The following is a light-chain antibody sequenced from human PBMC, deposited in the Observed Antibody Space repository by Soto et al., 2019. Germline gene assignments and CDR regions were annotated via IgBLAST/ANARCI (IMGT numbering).Light chain of an antibody. V-gene: IGKV1-5*01. J-gene: IGKJ1*01. CDR2: DAS. Sequence: DIQMTQSPSTLSASVGDRVTITCRASQTINRWLAWYQQNPGKAPKVLSYDASILESGVPARFSGSVSGTEFTLTICSLQAEDSAIYYCQQYNSWSPTFGQGTKVEIK. CDR3: QQYNSWSPT. CDR1: QTINRW.